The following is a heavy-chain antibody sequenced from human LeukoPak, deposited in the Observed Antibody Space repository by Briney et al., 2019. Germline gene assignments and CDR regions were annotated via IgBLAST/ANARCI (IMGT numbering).Heavy chain of an antibody. CDR2: IYTSGST. D-gene: IGHD6-6*01. V-gene: IGHV4-61*02. CDR1: GGSISSGSYY. CDR3: ARDSKQLVLANLNYYYYYMDV. J-gene: IGHJ6*03. Sequence: SQTLSLTCTVSGGSISSGSYYWSWIRQPAGKGLEWIGRIYTSGSTNYNPSFKSRVTISVDTSKNQFSLKLSSVTAADTAVYYCARDSKQLVLANLNYYYYYMDVWGKGTTVTVSS.